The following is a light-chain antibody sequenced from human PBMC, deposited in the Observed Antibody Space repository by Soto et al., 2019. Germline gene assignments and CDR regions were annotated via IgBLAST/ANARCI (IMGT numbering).Light chain of an antibody. J-gene: IGLJ1*01. CDR2: EVS. V-gene: IGLV2-23*02. CDR3: CSYAGSSTYV. CDR1: GSDVGSYTL. Sequence: QSVLAQPASVSGSPGESITISCTGTGSDVGSYTLVSWYQQHPGKAPKLMIYEVSKRPSGVSNRFSGSKSGNTASLTISGLQGEDEADYYCCSYAGSSTYVFGTGTKVTVL.